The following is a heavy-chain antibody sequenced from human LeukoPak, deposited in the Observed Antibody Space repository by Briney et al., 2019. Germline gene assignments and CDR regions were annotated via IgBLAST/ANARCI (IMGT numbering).Heavy chain of an antibody. V-gene: IGHV3-48*03. Sequence: GGSLRLSCAASGFTFSSYEMNWVRQAAGKGLEWVSYISSSGSTIYYADSVKGRFTISRDNAKNSLYLQMNSLRAEDTAVYYCAELGITMIGGVWGKGTTVTISS. CDR2: ISSSGSTI. CDR1: GFTFSSYE. CDR3: AELGITMIGGV. J-gene: IGHJ6*04. D-gene: IGHD3-10*02.